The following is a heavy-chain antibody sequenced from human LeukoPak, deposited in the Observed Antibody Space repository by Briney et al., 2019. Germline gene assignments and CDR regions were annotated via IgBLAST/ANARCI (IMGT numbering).Heavy chain of an antibody. V-gene: IGHV4-34*03. Sequence: SETLSLTCAVYGGSFSGYYWSWIRQPPGKGLEWIGEINHSGSTNYNPSLKSRVTISLDTSKHQFSLKLSSVTAADTAVYYCSFNLGSGSYAFDIWGQGTMVTVSS. D-gene: IGHD3-10*01. J-gene: IGHJ3*02. CDR3: SFNLGSGSYAFDI. CDR1: GGSFSGYY. CDR2: INHSGST.